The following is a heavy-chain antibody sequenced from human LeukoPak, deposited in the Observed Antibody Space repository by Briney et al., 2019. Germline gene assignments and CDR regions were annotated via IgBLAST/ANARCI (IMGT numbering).Heavy chain of an antibody. CDR1: GASVTSGGFY. CDR3: ARHSGSGSESRPFDP. D-gene: IGHD3-10*01. CDR2: IYYTGST. J-gene: IGHJ5*02. Sequence: PLETLSLTCSVSGASVTSGGFYWGWLRQPPGKGPEWIATIYYTGSTYYSPSLKSRVSISIDTSKNQFSLRLTSVTATDTAVYHCARHSGSGSESRPFDPWGQGTLVSVSS. V-gene: IGHV4-39*01.